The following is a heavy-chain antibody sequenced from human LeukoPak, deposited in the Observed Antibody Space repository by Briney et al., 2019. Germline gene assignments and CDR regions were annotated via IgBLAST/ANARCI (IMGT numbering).Heavy chain of an antibody. V-gene: IGHV3-74*01. D-gene: IGHD5-12*01. Sequence: QTGGSLRLSCAASGFSFSDYWMQWVRQAPGKGLVWISRITSDGSDTNYADSVKGRFTISRDNAKNTLYLQMNSLRAGDTAVYYCARALKYNSGYDWGGDYWGQGTLVTVSS. J-gene: IGHJ4*02. CDR1: GFSFSDYW. CDR3: ARALKYNSGYDWGGDY. CDR2: ITSDGSDT.